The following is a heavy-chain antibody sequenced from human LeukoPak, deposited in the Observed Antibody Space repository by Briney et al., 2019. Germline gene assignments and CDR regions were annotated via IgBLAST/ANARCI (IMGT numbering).Heavy chain of an antibody. Sequence: GESLQISSQGSGSLFTNYWIAWVRQMPGKGLGWMGIIYPGDSDTRYSPSFRGQVTISADKSINTACLQWGSLKASDTAMYYCARLLRVGSMKSPGDHWGQGTLVTVSS. D-gene: IGHD1-26*01. J-gene: IGHJ4*02. CDR3: ARLLRVGSMKSPGDH. V-gene: IGHV5-51*01. CDR1: GSLFTNYW. CDR2: IYPGDSDT.